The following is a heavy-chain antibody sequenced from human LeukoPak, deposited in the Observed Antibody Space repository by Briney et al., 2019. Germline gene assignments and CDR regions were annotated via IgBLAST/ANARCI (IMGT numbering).Heavy chain of an antibody. CDR3: ARDYGDYYGMDV. V-gene: IGHV3-21*01. D-gene: IGHD4-17*01. J-gene: IGHJ6*02. CDR1: GFTFSTYS. CDR2: ISSTSSYI. Sequence: GGSLRLSCAAFGFTFSTYSMNWVRQAPGKGLEWVSSISSTSSYIYYADSVKGRFTISRDNAENSLYLQMSSLRAEDTAVYYCARDYGDYYGMDVWGQGTTVTVSS.